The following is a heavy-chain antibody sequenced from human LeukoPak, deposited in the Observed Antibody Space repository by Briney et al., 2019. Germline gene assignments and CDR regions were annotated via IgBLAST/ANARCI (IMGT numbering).Heavy chain of an antibody. Sequence: SETLSLTCTVSGDSISSYYWSWIRQPPGKGLEWIGRIYTSGSTNYNPSLKSRVTISVDTSKNQFSLKLSSVTAADTAVYYCARDYFDYDSSGYYRAAFDIWGQGTMVTVSS. D-gene: IGHD3-22*01. CDR3: ARDYFDYDSSGYYRAAFDI. V-gene: IGHV4-4*07. CDR1: GDSISSYY. CDR2: IYTSGST. J-gene: IGHJ3*02.